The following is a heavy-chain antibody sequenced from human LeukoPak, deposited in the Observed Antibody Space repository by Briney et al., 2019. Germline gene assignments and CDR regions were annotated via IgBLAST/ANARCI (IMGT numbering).Heavy chain of an antibody. CDR1: GGSISSCY. CDR3: ARDSVGSFDY. D-gene: IGHD1-26*01. J-gene: IGHJ4*02. V-gene: IGHV4-59*01. CDR2: IDYSGST. Sequence: SATLSLPSSVSGGSISSCYWSWFRQPPGKGLEWMGYIDYSGSTNYNPSLKSRVTISVDTSKNQFSLKLSSVTAADTAVYYCARDSVGSFDYWGQGTLVTVSS.